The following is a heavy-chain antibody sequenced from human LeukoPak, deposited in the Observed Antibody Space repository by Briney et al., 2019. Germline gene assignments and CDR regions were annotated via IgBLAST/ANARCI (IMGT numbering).Heavy chain of an antibody. CDR1: GFTFSNYL. D-gene: IGHD2-15*01. CDR2: ISSSSSYI. J-gene: IGHJ6*02. CDR3: ARDRKLLSTGGDYYGMDV. V-gene: IGHV3-21*01. Sequence: GGSLRLSCVGSGFTFSNYLMNWVRQAPGKGLEWVSSISSSSSYIYYADSVKGRFTISRDNAKNSLYLQMNSLRAEDTAVYYCARDRKLLSTGGDYYGMDVWGQGTTVTVSS.